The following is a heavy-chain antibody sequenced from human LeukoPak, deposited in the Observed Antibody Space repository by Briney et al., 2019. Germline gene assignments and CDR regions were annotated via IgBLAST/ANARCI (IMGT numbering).Heavy chain of an antibody. D-gene: IGHD4/OR15-4a*01. J-gene: IGHJ6*04. CDR2: ICSSGSTI. Sequence: GGSLRLSCAASVFTFSSYEMNWVRQAPGKGLEWVSYICSSGSTIYYADSVKGRFTISRDNAKNSLYLQMNSLRAEDTAVYYCARGADYYYDGMDAWGKGTTVTASS. CDR3: ARGADYYYDGMDA. V-gene: IGHV3-48*03. CDR1: VFTFSSYE.